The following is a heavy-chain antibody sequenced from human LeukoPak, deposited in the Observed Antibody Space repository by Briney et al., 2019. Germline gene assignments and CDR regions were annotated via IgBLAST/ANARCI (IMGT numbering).Heavy chain of an antibody. CDR1: GGTFSSYA. CDR3: ARGIRRSSSSWYFDY. Sequence: ASVKVSCKASGGTFSSYAISWVRQAPGRGLEWMGGIIPIFGTANYAQKFQGRVTITTDESTSTAYMELSSLRSEDTAVYYCARGIRRSSSSWYFDYWGQGTLVTVSS. J-gene: IGHJ4*02. CDR2: IIPIFGTA. V-gene: IGHV1-69*05. D-gene: IGHD6-6*01.